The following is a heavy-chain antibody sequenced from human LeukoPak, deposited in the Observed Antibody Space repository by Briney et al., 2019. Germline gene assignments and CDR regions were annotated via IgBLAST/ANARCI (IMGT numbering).Heavy chain of an antibody. CDR3: ASRGGYRFRCTDYYYYYMDV. CDR2: IYHNGNT. J-gene: IGHJ6*03. V-gene: IGHV4-34*01. Sequence: KSSETLSLTCAVYSGSFSGHYWSWIPEPPGEGLEWGGEIYHNGNTNYNPSLKSRVTISVDTSKNQFSLRLSSVTAADTAVYYCASRGGYRFRCTDYYYYYMDVWGNGTTVTVSS. D-gene: IGHD5-12*01. CDR1: SGSFSGHY.